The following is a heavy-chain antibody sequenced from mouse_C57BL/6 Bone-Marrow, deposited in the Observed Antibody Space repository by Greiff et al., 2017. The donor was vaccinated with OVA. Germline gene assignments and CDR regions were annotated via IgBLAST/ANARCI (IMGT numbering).Heavy chain of an antibody. CDR1: GYTFTSYW. D-gene: IGHD2-4*01. CDR2: IDPSDSYT. Sequence: VQLQQSGAELVKPGASVKLSCKASGYTFTSYWMQWVKQRPGQGLEWIGEIDPSDSYTNYNQKFKGKATLTVDTSSSTAYMQLSSLTSEDSAVYYCASSYDYDGGFAYWGQGTLVTVSA. V-gene: IGHV1-50*01. J-gene: IGHJ3*01. CDR3: ASSYDYDGGFAY.